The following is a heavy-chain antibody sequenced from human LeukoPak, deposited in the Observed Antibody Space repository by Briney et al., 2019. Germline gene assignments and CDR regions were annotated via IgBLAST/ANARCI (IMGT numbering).Heavy chain of an antibody. CDR2: MNPNSGNT. J-gene: IGHJ4*02. Sequence: ASVKVSCKASGYTFTSYDINWVRQATGQGLQWMGWMNPNSGNTGYVQKFQGRVTMTRNTSISTAYMELSSLRSEDTAVYYCVRAYYGSGSYYTFDYWGQGTLVTVSS. CDR1: GYTFTSYD. V-gene: IGHV1-8*01. D-gene: IGHD3-10*01. CDR3: VRAYYGSGSYYTFDY.